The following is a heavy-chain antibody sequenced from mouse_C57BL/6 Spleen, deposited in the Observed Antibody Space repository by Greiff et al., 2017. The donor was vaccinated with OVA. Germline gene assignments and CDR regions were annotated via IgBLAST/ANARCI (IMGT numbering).Heavy chain of an antibody. J-gene: IGHJ2*01. CDR3: AVLPLFDY. CDR1: GFTFSSYA. CDR2: ISDGGSYT. D-gene: IGHD1-1*01. V-gene: IGHV5-4*03. Sequence: EVKLVESGGGLVKPGGSLKLSCAASGFTFSSYAMSWVRQTPEKRLEWVATISDGGSYTYYPDNVKGRFTISRDNAKNNLYLQMSHLKSEDTAMYYCAVLPLFDYWGQGTTLTVSS.